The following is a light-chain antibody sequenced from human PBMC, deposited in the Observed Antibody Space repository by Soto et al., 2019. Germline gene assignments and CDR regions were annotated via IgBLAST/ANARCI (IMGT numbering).Light chain of an antibody. CDR1: QGISSY. CDR3: QKYYSYPFT. V-gene: IGKV1-8*01. J-gene: IGKJ3*01. CDR2: AAS. Sequence: AIRMTQSPSSFSASTGDRVTITCRASQGISSYLAWYQQKPGKAPKLLIYAASTLQSGVPSRFSGSGSGTDFTLTICCLQSEDFATYYCQKYYSYPFTFGPGTKVDIK.